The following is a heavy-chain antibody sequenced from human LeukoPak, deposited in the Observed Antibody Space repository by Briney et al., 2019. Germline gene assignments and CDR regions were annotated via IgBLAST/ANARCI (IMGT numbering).Heavy chain of an antibody. V-gene: IGHV3-66*02. CDR2: IYSGGST. J-gene: IGHJ6*03. D-gene: IGHD5-24*01. CDR3: ARDGVEMATITQSQRLKIYYYYYMDV. CDR1: GFTVSSNY. Sequence: GGSLRLSCAASGFTVSSNYMSLVRQAPGKGLEWVSVIYSGGSTYYADSVKGRFTISRDNSKNTLYLQMNSLRAEDTAVYYCARDGVEMATITQSQRLKIYYYYYMDVWGKGTTVTVSS.